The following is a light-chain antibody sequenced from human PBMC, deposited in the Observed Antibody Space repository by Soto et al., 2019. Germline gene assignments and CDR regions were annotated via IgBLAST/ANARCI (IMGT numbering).Light chain of an antibody. CDR2: GAS. J-gene: IGKJ2*01. CDR3: QQSKSHPPT. Sequence: DVTMTQSPSSLSASVGDSVTITCRASQDIKSDLAWYQQRPGEAPKSLIFGASNLLDGVPSKFSGSGSGSEFTLTISSLQPEDSATYFCQQSKSHPPTFGRGTKVEI. CDR1: QDIKSD. V-gene: IGKV1-16*02.